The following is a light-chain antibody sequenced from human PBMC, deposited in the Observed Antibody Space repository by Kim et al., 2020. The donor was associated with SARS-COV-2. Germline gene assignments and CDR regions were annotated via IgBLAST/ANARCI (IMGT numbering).Light chain of an antibody. CDR2: GAS. CDR1: QDIRND. J-gene: IGKJ1*01. Sequence: ASVGDRVTSTGRASQDIRNDLGWYQHKSGQAPKVLIYGASTLQSGVPSRFSGSGSGTDFTLTISSLQPEDFATYYCLQDYSYPRTFGQGTKVDIK. V-gene: IGKV1-6*01. CDR3: LQDYSYPRT.